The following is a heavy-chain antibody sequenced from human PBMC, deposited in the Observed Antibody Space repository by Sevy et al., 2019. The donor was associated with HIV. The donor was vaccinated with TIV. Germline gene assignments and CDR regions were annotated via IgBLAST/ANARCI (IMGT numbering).Heavy chain of an antibody. CDR2: ISAYNGNT. CDR3: ARDNGGNSLLFNWFDP. CDR1: GYTFTSYG. Sequence: ASVKVSCKASGYTFTSYGISWVRQAPGQGLEWMGWISAYNGNTNYAQKPQGRVTMTTDTSTSTAYMELRSLRSDDTAVYYCARDNGGNSLLFNWFDPWGQGTLVTVSS. D-gene: IGHD2-21*02. J-gene: IGHJ5*02. V-gene: IGHV1-18*01.